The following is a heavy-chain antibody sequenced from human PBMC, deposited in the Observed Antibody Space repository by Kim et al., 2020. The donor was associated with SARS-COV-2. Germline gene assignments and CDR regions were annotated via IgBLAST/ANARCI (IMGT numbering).Heavy chain of an antibody. D-gene: IGHD1-26*01. CDR3: AIVLSGMAMDV. Sequence: GGSLRLSCAASGFTFSSYDMHWVRQATGKGLEWVSAIGTAGDTYYPGSVKGRFTISRENAKNSLYLQMNSLRAGDTAVYYCAIVLSGMAMDVWGQGTTVTVSS. CDR1: GFTFSSYD. J-gene: IGHJ6*02. CDR2: IGTAGDT. V-gene: IGHV3-13*01.